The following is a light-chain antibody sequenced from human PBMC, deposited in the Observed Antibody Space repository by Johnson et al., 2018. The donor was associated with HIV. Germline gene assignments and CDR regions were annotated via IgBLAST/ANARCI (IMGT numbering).Light chain of an antibody. CDR2: DNS. CDR3: GTWDSSLSGYV. Sequence: QPVLTQPPSVSAAPGQKVTISCSGNRSNIGDNFVSWYQHLPGTAPKLLVYDNSKRPSGIPDRFSATKSGTSATLAITGLQTGDEADYYCGTWDSSLSGYVFGTGNKVTVL. CDR1: RSNIGDNF. J-gene: IGLJ1*01. V-gene: IGLV1-51*01.